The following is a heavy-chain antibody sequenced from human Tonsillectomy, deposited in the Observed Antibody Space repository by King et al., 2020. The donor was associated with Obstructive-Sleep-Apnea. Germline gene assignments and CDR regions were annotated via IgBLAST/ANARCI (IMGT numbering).Heavy chain of an antibody. V-gene: IGHV3-23*04. CDR1: GFPFSSYA. J-gene: IGHJ4*02. CDR3: GRVAILTGYYPHFDY. CDR2: ITGSSATT. Sequence: DVQLVESGGGLVQPGGSLRLSCAASGFPFSSYALSWVRQAPGKGLEWVSRITGSSATTDYADSVKGRFTISRDNSKNTLYLHMNSLRGEDTAVYYCGRVAILTGYYPHFDYWGQGTLVTVSS. D-gene: IGHD3-9*01.